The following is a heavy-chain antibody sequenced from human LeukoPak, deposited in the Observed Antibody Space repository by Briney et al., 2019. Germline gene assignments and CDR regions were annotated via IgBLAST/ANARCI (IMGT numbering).Heavy chain of an antibody. Sequence: ASVXVSCKASGYTFTGYYMHWVRQAPGQGLEWMGWINPDSGGTYYAQNFQGRAIITRDTSISTGYMELRSLRLDDTAVYYCARDGAGKTVTHLTDYWGQGTLVTVSS. D-gene: IGHD4-17*01. V-gene: IGHV1-2*02. J-gene: IGHJ4*02. CDR3: ARDGAGKTVTHLTDY. CDR1: GYTFTGYY. CDR2: INPDSGGT.